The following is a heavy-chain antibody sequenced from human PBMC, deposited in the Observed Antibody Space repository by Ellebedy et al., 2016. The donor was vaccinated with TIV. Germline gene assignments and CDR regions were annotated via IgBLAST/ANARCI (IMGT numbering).Heavy chain of an antibody. CDR2: ISPYSGNT. CDR3: ARDPLLRRTRGYYYCHMDV. J-gene: IGHJ6*02. Sequence: ASVKVSCKASGYNFLNYGVSWVRQAPGQGLEFMGWISPYSGNTKYPQRLQGRVTMTTDTSTSTAYMELSSLRAEDTAVYYCARDPLLRRTRGYYYCHMDVWGQGTTVTVSS. V-gene: IGHV1-18*01. D-gene: IGHD3-22*01. CDR1: GYNFLNYG.